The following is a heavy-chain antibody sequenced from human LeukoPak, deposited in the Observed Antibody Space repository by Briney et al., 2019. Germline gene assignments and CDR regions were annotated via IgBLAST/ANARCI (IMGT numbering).Heavy chain of an antibody. CDR1: GGSISGSSYY. J-gene: IGHJ4*02. CDR3: ARAVSGRFDY. D-gene: IGHD6-19*01. Sequence: PSETLSLTCAVSGGSISGSSYYWGWIRQPPGKGLEWIGSIYSGSTYYNPSLKSRLTISVDTSKNQFSLRLSSVTAADTAIYYCARAVSGRFDYWGQGTLVTVSS. CDR2: IYSGST. V-gene: IGHV4-39*07.